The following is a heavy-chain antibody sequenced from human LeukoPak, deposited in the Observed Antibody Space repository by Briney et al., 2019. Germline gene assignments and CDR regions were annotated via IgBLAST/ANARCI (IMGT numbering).Heavy chain of an antibody. CDR2: INHSGST. CDR1: GGSFSGYY. J-gene: IGHJ4*02. Sequence: PSETLSLTCAVYGGSFSGYYWSWIRQPPGKGLEWIGEINHSGSTNYNPSLKSRVTISVDTSKNQFSLKLSSVTAADTAVYYCARAYDYAWGSYRYKPYFDYWGQGTLVTVSS. D-gene: IGHD3-16*02. CDR3: ARAYDYAWGSYRYKPYFDY. V-gene: IGHV4-34*01.